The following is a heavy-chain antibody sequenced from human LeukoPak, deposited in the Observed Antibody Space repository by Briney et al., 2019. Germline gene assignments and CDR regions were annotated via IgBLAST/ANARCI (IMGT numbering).Heavy chain of an antibody. V-gene: IGHV4-34*01. CDR3: AIFLQGEPYYYGMDV. CDR2: INHSEST. D-gene: IGHD1-26*01. CDR1: GWSFSGYY. J-gene: IGHJ6*02. Sequence: SETLSFTCAVYGWSFSGYYWSWIPQPPGKGLEWIGEINHSESTNYNPSLKSRVTISVDTSKNQFSLKLSSVTAADTAVYYGAIFLQGEPYYYGMDVWGQGTTVTVSS.